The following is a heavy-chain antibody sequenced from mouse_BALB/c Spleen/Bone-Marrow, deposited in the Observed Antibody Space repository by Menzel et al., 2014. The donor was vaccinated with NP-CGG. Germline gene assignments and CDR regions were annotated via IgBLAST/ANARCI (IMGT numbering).Heavy chain of an antibody. CDR2: ILPGSGST. V-gene: IGHV1-9*01. CDR3: ARSYYGNPTGYFDY. CDR1: GYTFSSYW. D-gene: IGHD2-10*01. J-gene: IGHJ2*01. Sequence: QVQLKHSGAELMKPGASMKISCKATGYTFSSYWIEWVKQRPGHGLEWIGEILPGSGSTNYNEQFKGKATFTADASSSTAYMELSSLTSEDSAVYYCARSYYGNPTGYFDYWGQGTTLTVSS.